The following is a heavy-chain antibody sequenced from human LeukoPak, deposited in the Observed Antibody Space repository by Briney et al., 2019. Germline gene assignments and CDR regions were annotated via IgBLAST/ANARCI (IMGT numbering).Heavy chain of an antibody. CDR1: GYTFTSYA. Sequence: ASVKVSCKASGYTFTSYAMHWVRQAPGQRLEWMGWINAGNGNTKYSQKFQGRVTITRDTSASTAYMELSSLRSEDTAVYCCAREYQLLWFDPWGQGTLVTVSS. D-gene: IGHD2-2*01. CDR3: AREYQLLWFDP. V-gene: IGHV1-3*01. J-gene: IGHJ5*02. CDR2: INAGNGNT.